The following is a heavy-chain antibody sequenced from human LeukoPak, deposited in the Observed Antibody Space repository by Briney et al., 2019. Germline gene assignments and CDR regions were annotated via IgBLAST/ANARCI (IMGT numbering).Heavy chain of an antibody. CDR3: VVDLSGSADY. CDR2: TNEHGTII. Sequence: GGSLRLSCAASGFSFSNYWFHWVRQAPGEGLVWVSRTNEHGTIINYADSVKGRFTISRDNAKNTLYPQMNSLRTEDSALYYCVVDLSGSADYWGQGTLVTVSS. CDR1: GFSFSNYW. J-gene: IGHJ4*02. D-gene: IGHD3-10*01. V-gene: IGHV3-74*01.